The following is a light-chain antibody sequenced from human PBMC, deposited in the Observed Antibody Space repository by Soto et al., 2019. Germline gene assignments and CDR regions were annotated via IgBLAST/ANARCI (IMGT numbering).Light chain of an antibody. CDR2: SNN. CDR3: AAWDDSLNGLV. J-gene: IGLJ2*01. CDR1: SSNIGTNT. V-gene: IGLV1-44*01. Sequence: QPVLTQPPSASGTPGQRVTISCSGSSSNIGTNTVNWYQQLPGTAPKLLIYSNNYRPSGVPDRFSGSKSGTSASLAISGLQSEDEADYYCAAWDDSLNGLVFGGGTKLTVL.